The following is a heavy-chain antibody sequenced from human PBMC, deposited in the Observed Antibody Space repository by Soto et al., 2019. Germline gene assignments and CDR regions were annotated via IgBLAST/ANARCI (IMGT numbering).Heavy chain of an antibody. CDR2: YSGTT. Sequence: QVQLQESGPGLVKPSQTLSLTCTVSGGSISSGGSYWSYYSGTTYYNPSLKSRVSISLDTSKNQFSLKLSSVTAADTAIYYCASGHCFTSSCSYLDLWGRGTLVTVSS. CDR1: GGSISSGGSY. J-gene: IGHJ2*01. V-gene: IGHV4-31*03. D-gene: IGHD2-2*01. CDR3: ASGHCFTSSCSYLDL.